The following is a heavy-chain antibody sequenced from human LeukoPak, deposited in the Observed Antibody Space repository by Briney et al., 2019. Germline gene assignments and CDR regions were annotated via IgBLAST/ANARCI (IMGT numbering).Heavy chain of an antibody. CDR1: AFTFSSYA. CDR2: ISGSGGST. D-gene: IGHD3-10*01. V-gene: IGHV3-23*01. CDR3: AKDSTYVVRGVSNY. J-gene: IGHJ4*02. Sequence: PGGSLRLSRAASAFTFSSYAMSWVRQAPGKGLEWVSAISGSGGSTYYADSVKGRFTISRDNSKNTLYLQMNSLRAEDTAVYYCAKDSTYVVRGVSNYWGQGTLVTVSS.